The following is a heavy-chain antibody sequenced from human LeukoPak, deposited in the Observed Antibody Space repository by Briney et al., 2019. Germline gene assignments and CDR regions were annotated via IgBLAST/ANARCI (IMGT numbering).Heavy chain of an antibody. CDR2: IKEDGTDK. V-gene: IGHV3-7*01. D-gene: IGHD5-18*01. Sequence: GGSLRLSCAASGFTFSNYWMTWVRQAPGKGLEWVANIKEDGTDKYYVDSVKGRFTISRDNAKNSLYLQMNNLRAEDTAVYYCARDVGYFRFDYWGQGTLVTVSS. CDR1: GFTFSNYW. J-gene: IGHJ4*02. CDR3: ARDVGYFRFDY.